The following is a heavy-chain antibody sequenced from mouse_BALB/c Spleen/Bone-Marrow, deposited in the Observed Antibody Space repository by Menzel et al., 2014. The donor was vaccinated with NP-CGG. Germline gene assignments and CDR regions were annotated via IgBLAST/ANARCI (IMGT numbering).Heavy chain of an antibody. CDR3: ARGIYYDSTWFAY. Sequence: QVQLQQSGPELVRPGVSVKISCKGSGYTFTDYAMHWVKQSHAKSLEWIGVISTYSGNTNYNQKFKGKATMTVDKSSSTAYTELARLTSEDSAIYYCARGIYYDSTWFAYWGQGTLVTVSA. CDR1: GYTFTDYA. V-gene: IGHV1-67*01. CDR2: ISTYSGNT. D-gene: IGHD2-4*01. J-gene: IGHJ3*01.